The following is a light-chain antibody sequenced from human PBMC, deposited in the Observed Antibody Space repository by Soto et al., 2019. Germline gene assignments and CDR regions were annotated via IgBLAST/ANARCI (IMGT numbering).Light chain of an antibody. CDR3: QQLNSYPRT. Sequence: DIQLTQSPSFLSASVGDRVTITCRASQGISSYLAWYQQKPGKAPKPLIYAASTLQSGVPSRFSGSGSGTEFTLTISSLQPEDFATYYCQQLNSYPRTFGGGTKVDIK. V-gene: IGKV1-9*01. CDR1: QGISSY. J-gene: IGKJ4*01. CDR2: AAS.